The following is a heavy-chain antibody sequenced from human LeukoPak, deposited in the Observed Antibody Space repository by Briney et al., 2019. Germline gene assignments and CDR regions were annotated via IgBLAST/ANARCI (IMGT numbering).Heavy chain of an antibody. CDR2: ISGSGGST. Sequence: PGGSLRLSCAASGFTFSSYAMSWVRQAPGKGLEWVSGISGSGGSTYYADSVKGRFTISRDTSKNTLYLQMNSLRAEDTAVYYCAKDGSGEGQFDYWSEATLVTVSS. V-gene: IGHV3-23*01. CDR3: AKDGSGEGQFDY. CDR1: GFTFSSYA. D-gene: IGHD2-15*01. J-gene: IGHJ4*01.